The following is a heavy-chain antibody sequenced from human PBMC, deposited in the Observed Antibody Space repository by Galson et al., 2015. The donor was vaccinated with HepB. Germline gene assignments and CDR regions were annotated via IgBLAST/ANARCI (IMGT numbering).Heavy chain of an antibody. V-gene: IGHV2-70*11. CDR2: IDWDDDK. CDR1: GFSLSTSGMC. Sequence: PALVKPTQTLTLTCTFSGFSLSTSGMCVSWIRQPPGKALEWLARIDWDDDKYYSTSLKTRLTISKDTSKNQVVLTMTNMDPVDTATYYCARIGTLSHWFDPWGQGTLVTVSS. J-gene: IGHJ5*02. CDR3: ARIGTLSHWFDP. D-gene: IGHD1-1*01.